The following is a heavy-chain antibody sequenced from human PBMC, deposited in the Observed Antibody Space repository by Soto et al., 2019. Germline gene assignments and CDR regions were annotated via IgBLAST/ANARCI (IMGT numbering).Heavy chain of an antibody. CDR3: ARASREYSYGFDY. D-gene: IGHD5-18*01. CDR2: ISYDGSNK. V-gene: IGHV3-30-3*01. CDR1: GFTFSSYA. Sequence: QVQLVESGGGVVQPGRSLRLSCAASGFTFSSYAMHWVRQAPGKGLEWVAVISYDGSNKYYADSVKGRFTISRDNSKNTLYLQMNSLRAEDTAVYYCARASREYSYGFDYWGQGTLVTVSS. J-gene: IGHJ4*02.